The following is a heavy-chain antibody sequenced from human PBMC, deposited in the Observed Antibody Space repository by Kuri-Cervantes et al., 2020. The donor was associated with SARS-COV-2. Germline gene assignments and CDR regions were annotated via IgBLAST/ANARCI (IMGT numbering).Heavy chain of an antibody. CDR3: ARDGGSSWDFDY. J-gene: IGHJ4*02. CDR1: GGSISSSNW. V-gene: IGHV4-4*02. D-gene: IGHD6-13*01. CDR2: IYHSGST. Sequence: SETLSLTCAVSGGSISSSNWWSWVRQPPGKGLEWIGEIYHSGSTNYNPSLKSRVTISVDMSKNQFSLKLSSVTAADTAVYYCARDGGSSWDFDYWGQGTLVTVSS.